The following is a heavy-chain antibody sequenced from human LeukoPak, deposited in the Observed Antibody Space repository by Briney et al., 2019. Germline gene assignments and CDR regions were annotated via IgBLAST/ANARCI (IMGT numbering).Heavy chain of an antibody. D-gene: IGHD2-2*01. CDR1: GFTFDDYA. Sequence: GGSLRLSCAASGFTFDDYAMHWVRQAPGKGLEWVSLISWDGGSTYYADSVKGRFTISRDNSNNSLYLQMNSLRAEDTALYYCAKGYCSSTSCYPADYWGQGTLVTVSS. J-gene: IGHJ4*02. CDR2: ISWDGGST. V-gene: IGHV3-43D*03. CDR3: AKGYCSSTSCYPADY.